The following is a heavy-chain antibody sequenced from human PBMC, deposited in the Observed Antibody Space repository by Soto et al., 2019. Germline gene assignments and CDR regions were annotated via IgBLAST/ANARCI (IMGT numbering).Heavy chain of an antibody. CDR3: ASPYYDFWSGPPWGTQKYYFDF. D-gene: IGHD3-3*01. CDR2: INHSGST. V-gene: IGHV4-34*01. CDR1: GGSFSGYY. Sequence: QVHLQQWGAGLLKPSETLSLTCAVYGGSFSGYYWSWIRQPPGKGLEWIGEINHSGSTNYNPSLESRITRSVDTSKNQFALKLSSVTAADTAVYYCASPYYDFWSGPPWGTQKYYFDFWGQGTLATVSS. J-gene: IGHJ4*02.